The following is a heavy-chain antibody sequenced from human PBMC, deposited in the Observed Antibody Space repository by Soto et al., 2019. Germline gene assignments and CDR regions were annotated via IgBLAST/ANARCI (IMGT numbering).Heavy chain of an antibody. Sequence: SLKRDWKVSGYAMTVISGHCWRHTNGKGLEWMGGLDPEDGETIYAQKFQGRATMTEDTSTDTAYMELSSLRSEDTAVYYCATDSSSGCYFEIDYWGEGTLVTVSS. CDR1: GYAMTVIS. D-gene: IGHD1-26*01. V-gene: IGHV1-24*01. CDR3: ATDSSSGCYFEIDY. J-gene: IGHJ4*02. CDR2: LDPEDGET.